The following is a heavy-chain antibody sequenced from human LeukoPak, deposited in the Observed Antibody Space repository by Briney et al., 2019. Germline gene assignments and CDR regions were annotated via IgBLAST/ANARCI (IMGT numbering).Heavy chain of an antibody. CDR3: ARVSGDCSDGTCYSGWFDP. CDR1: GVSFSGYY. Sequence: SETLSLTCGVYGVSFSGYYWSWIRQPPGKGLEWIGEINHSGSTNYNPSLKSRVTISEDTSRNQFSLKLNSVTAADTAVYYCARVSGDCSDGTCYSGWFDPWGQGTLVSVSS. J-gene: IGHJ5*02. D-gene: IGHD2-15*01. CDR2: INHSGST. V-gene: IGHV4-34*01.